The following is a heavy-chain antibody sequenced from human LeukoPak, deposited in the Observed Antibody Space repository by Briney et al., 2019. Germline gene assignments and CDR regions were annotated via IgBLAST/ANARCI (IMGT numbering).Heavy chain of an antibody. Sequence: GGSLRLSCAASGFTVSSNYMSWVRQAPGKGLEWVSGIYSGGSTYYADSVKGRFTISRDNSKNTLYLQMNSLRAEDTAVYYCARHYYDSSGYYYFDYWGQGTLVTVSS. CDR1: GFTVSSNY. CDR2: IYSGGST. V-gene: IGHV3-66*04. J-gene: IGHJ4*02. D-gene: IGHD3-22*01. CDR3: ARHYYDSSGYYYFDY.